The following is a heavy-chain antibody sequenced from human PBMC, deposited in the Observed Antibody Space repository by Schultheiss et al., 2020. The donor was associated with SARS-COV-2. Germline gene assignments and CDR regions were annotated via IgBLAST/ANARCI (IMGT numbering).Heavy chain of an antibody. CDR3: ARDAGGYNWNYPGSYYYGMDV. D-gene: IGHD1-7*01. CDR2: ISYDGSNK. CDR1: GFTFSSYA. V-gene: IGHV3-30-3*01. J-gene: IGHJ6*02. Sequence: GGSLRLSCAASGFTFSSYAMHWVRQAPGKGLEWVAVISYDGSNKYYADSVKGRFTISRDNAKNSLYLQMNSLRAEDTAVYYCARDAGGYNWNYPGSYYYGMDVWGQGTTVTVSS.